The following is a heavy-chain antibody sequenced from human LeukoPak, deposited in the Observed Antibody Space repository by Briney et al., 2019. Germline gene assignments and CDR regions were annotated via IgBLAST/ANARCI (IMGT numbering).Heavy chain of an antibody. CDR1: GFTFSSYE. Sequence: HAGGSLRLSCEASGFTFSSYEMNWVRQAPGKGLEWVSYISSSGSTTHYADSVKGRFTISRDNAKKSLYLQMNSLRAEDTALYYCARAYYYDSGSYYGHFDYWGRGTLVTVSS. J-gene: IGHJ4*02. CDR3: ARAYYYDSGSYYGHFDY. V-gene: IGHV3-48*03. CDR2: ISSSGSTT. D-gene: IGHD3-10*01.